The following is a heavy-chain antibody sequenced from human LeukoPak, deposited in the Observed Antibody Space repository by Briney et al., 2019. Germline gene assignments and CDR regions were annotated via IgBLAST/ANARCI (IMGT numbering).Heavy chain of an antibody. CDR3: ARSYTSYYFDY. CDR1: GGSISSGGYY. CDR2: IYYSGST. Sequence: SQTLSLTCTVSGGSISSGGYYWSWIRQHPGKGLEWIGYIYYSGSTNYNPSLKSRVTISVDTSKNQFSLKLSSVTAADTAVYYCARSYTSYYFDYWGQGTLVTVSS. V-gene: IGHV4-31*03. J-gene: IGHJ4*01.